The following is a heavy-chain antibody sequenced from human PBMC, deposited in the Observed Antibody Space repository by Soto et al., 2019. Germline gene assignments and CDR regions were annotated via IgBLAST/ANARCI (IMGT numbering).Heavy chain of an antibody. D-gene: IGHD6-13*01. CDR2: IWYDGSNK. V-gene: IGHV3-33*01. CDR1: GFTFSSYG. Sequence: QVQLVESGGGVVQPGRSRRLSCAASGFTFSSYGMHWVRQAPGKGLEWVAVIWYDGSNKYYADSVKGRFTISRDNSKNTLYLQMNSLRAEDTAVYYCARDRGAAPEFAFDIWGQGTMVTVS. CDR3: ARDRGAAPEFAFDI. J-gene: IGHJ3*02.